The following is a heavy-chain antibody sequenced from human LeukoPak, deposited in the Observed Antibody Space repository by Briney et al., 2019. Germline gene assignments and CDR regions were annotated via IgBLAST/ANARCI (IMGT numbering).Heavy chain of an antibody. Sequence: PSETLSLTCTVSGGSISSSIYYWGWIRQPPGKGLEWIGSIYYSGSTYYNPSLNSQVTISVDTSKNQFSLKLSSVTAADTAVYYCARLYNWNYGHYYYMDVWGKGTTVTVSS. CDR3: ARLYNWNYGHYYYMDV. J-gene: IGHJ6*03. CDR2: IYYSGST. D-gene: IGHD1-7*01. CDR1: GGSISSSIYY. V-gene: IGHV4-39*07.